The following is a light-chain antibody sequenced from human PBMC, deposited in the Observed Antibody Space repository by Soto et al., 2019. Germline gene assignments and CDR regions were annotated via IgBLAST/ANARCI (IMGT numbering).Light chain of an antibody. CDR2: DVS. CDR1: QSIGES. J-gene: IGKJ1*01. Sequence: DIQMTQSTSSLSASVGDRGTITCRASQSIGESXAWYQQKPGKAPCLLISDVSSLERGVPARFSGSGSGTEFTLTISSMQPDDFATFYCQQYNGYSRTLGQGTKVDIK. V-gene: IGKV1-5*01. CDR3: QQYNGYSRT.